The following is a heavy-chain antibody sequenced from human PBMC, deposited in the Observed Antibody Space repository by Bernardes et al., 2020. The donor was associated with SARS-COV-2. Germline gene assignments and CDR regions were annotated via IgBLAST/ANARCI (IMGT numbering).Heavy chain of an antibody. CDR3: VRTVRSTWAGMQASLEV. CDR1: GDTISTGIYY. D-gene: IGHD6-6*01. V-gene: IGHV4-31*03. CDR2: IFHSGTT. Sequence: SETLSLTCIVSGDTISTGIYYWGWLRQPPGKGLEWIGYIFHSGTTFYNPSLGSRPRISVDTSRNQLSLKISSMTAADMAVYYCVRTVRSTWAGMQASLEVWGLGAMVTVSS. J-gene: IGHJ3*01.